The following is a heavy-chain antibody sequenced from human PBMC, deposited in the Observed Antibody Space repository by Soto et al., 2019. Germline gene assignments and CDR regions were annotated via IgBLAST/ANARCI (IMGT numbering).Heavy chain of an antibody. CDR2: IKHDGSET. Sequence: EVQLVESGGGLVQPGGSLRLSCAASGFSFRNYWMSWVRQAPGKGLEWVLSIKHDGSETYSVDSVKGRFTSSRDNAENSVYLQMHSRRAEDTAVYFCAKGYGYYFDSWGQGTLVTVSS. V-gene: IGHV3-7*03. CDR1: GFSFRNYW. D-gene: IGHD4-17*01. J-gene: IGHJ4*02. CDR3: AKGYGYYFDS.